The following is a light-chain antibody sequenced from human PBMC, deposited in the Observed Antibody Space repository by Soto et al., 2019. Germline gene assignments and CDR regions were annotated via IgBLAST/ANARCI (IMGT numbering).Light chain of an antibody. J-gene: IGKJ1*01. V-gene: IGKV3-20*01. CDR3: QHFGSSLRT. CDR1: QSVSSHF. Sequence: ELVLTQSPGTLSLSPGDRATLSCRASQSVSSHFLAWYQQKPGQAPRLRIHGTSSRATGIPDRFSGSGSGTDFTLTISSLEPEDFAVYYCQHFGSSLRTFGQGTKVDIK. CDR2: GTS.